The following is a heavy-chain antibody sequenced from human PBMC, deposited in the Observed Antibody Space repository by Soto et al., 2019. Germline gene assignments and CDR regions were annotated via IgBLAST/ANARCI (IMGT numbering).Heavy chain of an antibody. Sequence: QVQLVESGGGLVKPGGSLRLSCAASGFTFSDYYMSWIRQAPGKGLERVSYISSSSSYTNYADSVKGRFTISRDNAKNSLYLQMNSLRAEDTAVYYCARDTTVTSMDYYYGMDVWGQGTTVTVSS. CDR3: ARDTTVTSMDYYYGMDV. CDR2: ISSSSSYT. CDR1: GFTFSDYY. D-gene: IGHD4-17*01. V-gene: IGHV3-11*05. J-gene: IGHJ6*02.